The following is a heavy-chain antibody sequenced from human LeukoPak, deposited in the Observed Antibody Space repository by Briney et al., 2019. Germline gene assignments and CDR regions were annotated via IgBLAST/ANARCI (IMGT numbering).Heavy chain of an antibody. CDR1: GYTFIGYD. J-gene: IGHJ4*02. CDR3: ARGEYSSSWYPCDY. CDR2: MKSNSGDT. Sequence: ASVKVSCKTSGYTFIGYDINWVRQAPGQGLEWMGWMKSNSGDTHFAQKFQGRLTMTRNTSISTAFMELSSLRAEDTAVYYCARGEYSSSWYPCDYWGQGSLVTVSS. D-gene: IGHD6-13*01. V-gene: IGHV1-8*01.